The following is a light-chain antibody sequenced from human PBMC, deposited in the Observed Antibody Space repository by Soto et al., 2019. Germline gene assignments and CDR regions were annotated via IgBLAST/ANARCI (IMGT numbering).Light chain of an antibody. V-gene: IGLV4-69*01. J-gene: IGLJ2*01. Sequence: QPVLTQSPSASASLGASVKLTCTLSSGHSSYAIAWHQQQPEKGPRYLMKLNSDGNHSKGDGIPDRFSGSSSGAERYLTISSLQSEDEADYYCQTWGSGTVVFGGGTKVTVL. CDR1: SGHSSYA. CDR2: LNSDGNH. CDR3: QTWGSGTVV.